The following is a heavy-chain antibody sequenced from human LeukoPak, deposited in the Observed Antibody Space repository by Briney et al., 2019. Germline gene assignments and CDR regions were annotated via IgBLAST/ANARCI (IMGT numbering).Heavy chain of an antibody. J-gene: IGHJ4*02. CDR1: GFTFSSYE. CDR3: ARTSSGWYDY. CDR2: ISSSGSTI. D-gene: IGHD6-19*01. V-gene: IGHV3-48*03. Sequence: GGSLRLSCAASGFTFSSYEMNWVRQAPGKGLEWVSYISSSGSTIYYADSVKGRFTITRDNAKNSLYLQIKSLRADDTAVYYCARTSSGWYDYWGQGTLVTVSS.